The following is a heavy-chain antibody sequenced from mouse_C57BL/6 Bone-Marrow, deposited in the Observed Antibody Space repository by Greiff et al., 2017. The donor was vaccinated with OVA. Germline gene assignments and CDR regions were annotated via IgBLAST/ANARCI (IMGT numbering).Heavy chain of an antibody. CDR1: GFTFSDYY. D-gene: IGHD1-1*01. Sequence: VQLKESGGGLVQPGGSLKLSCAASGFTFSDYYMYWVRQTPEKRLEWVAYISNGGGSTYYPDTVKGRFTISRDNAKNTLYLQMSRLKSEDTAMYYCARHNYGSRAWFAYWGQGTLVTVSA. CDR3: ARHNYGSRAWFAY. CDR2: ISNGGGST. V-gene: IGHV5-12*01. J-gene: IGHJ3*01.